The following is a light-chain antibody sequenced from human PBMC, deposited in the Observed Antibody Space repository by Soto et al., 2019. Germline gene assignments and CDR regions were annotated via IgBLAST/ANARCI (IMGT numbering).Light chain of an antibody. CDR3: SSYKTRSPMV. Sequence: QSALTQPASVSGSPGQSITISCTGTSSDVGGYNYVSWYQQHPGKAPKLMIYDVSDRPSGVSNRFSGSKSGNTASLTISGLQAEDEADYYCSSYKTRSPMVFGGGTKLTVL. CDR1: SSDVGGYNY. CDR2: DVS. J-gene: IGLJ2*01. V-gene: IGLV2-14*03.